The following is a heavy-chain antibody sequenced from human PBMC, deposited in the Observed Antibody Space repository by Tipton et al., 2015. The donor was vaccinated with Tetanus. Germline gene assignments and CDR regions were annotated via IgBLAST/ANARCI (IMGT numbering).Heavy chain of an antibody. J-gene: IGHJ4*02. V-gene: IGHV4-59*01. Sequence: LRLSCTVSGGSISSYYWTWIRQPPGRGLEWIGYVHYSGSTNYNPSLKSRVTISVDTSKNQFSLKLSSVTAADTAVYYCARGGIAAAGGGLDYWGQGTLVTVSS. CDR1: GGSISSYY. CDR3: ARGGIAAAGGGLDY. D-gene: IGHD6-13*01. CDR2: VHYSGST.